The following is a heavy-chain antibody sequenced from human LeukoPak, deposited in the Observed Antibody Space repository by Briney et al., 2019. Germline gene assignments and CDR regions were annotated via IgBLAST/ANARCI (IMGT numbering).Heavy chain of an antibody. J-gene: IGHJ6*02. Sequence: GGSLRLSCAASGFRFSSCDMHWVRQAPGKGLEWVAYISSSGTTIDFADSVKGRFTISRDNAKNALYLQMNSLRAGDTAVYYCAREVRDEGDLSYNYYYGMDVWGQGTTVTVSS. CDR3: AREVRDEGDLSYNYYYGMDV. D-gene: IGHD1-26*01. CDR1: GFRFSSCD. V-gene: IGHV3-48*03. CDR2: ISSSGTTI.